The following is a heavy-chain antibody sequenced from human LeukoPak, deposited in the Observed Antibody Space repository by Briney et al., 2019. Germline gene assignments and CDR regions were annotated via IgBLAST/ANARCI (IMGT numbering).Heavy chain of an antibody. V-gene: IGHV1-18*01. J-gene: IGHJ4*02. CDR1: GYTFTSYG. CDR3: ARDFQYVVVVAATRYYFDY. CDR2: ISAYNGNT. D-gene: IGHD2-15*01. Sequence: ASVKVSCKASGYTFTSYGISWVRQAPGQGLEWMGWISAYNGNTNYAQKLQGRVTMTTDTSTSTAYMELRSLRSDDTAVYYCARDFQYVVVVAATRYYFDYRGQGTLVTVSS.